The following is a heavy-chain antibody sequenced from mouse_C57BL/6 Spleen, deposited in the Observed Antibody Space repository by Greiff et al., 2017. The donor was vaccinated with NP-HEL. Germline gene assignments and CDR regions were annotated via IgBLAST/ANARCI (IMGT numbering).Heavy chain of an antibody. CDR1: GFNIKNSY. D-gene: IGHD1-1*02. V-gene: IGHV14-3*01. CDR3: AGGDSYGSYQYYGMDY. Sequence: EVQLQQSVAELVRPGASVKLSCTASGFNIKNSYMHWVKQRPEQGLEWIGRIDPANGNTKYAPKFQGKATITADTSSNTAYLQLSSLTSEDTAIYYGAGGDSYGSYQYYGMDYWGQGTSVTVSS. CDR2: IDPANGNT. J-gene: IGHJ4*01.